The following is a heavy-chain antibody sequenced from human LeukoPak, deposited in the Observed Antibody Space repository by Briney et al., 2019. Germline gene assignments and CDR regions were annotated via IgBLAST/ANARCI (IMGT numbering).Heavy chain of an antibody. D-gene: IGHD4-17*01. CDR1: GFTFSNYC. Sequence: GGSLRLSCAASGFTFSNYCMHWVRQPPGEGLVWVSQICTDETTIRSADSVKGRFTISRDNAKNTLYLQMSSLRAEDTAVYYCARVDDYGDYVYAFDIWGQGTMVTVSS. CDR2: ICTDETTI. V-gene: IGHV3-74*01. J-gene: IGHJ3*02. CDR3: ARVDDYGDYVYAFDI.